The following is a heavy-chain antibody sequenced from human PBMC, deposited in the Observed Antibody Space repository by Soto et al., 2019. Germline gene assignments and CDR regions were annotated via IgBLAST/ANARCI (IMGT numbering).Heavy chain of an antibody. CDR1: GFTFSSYT. CDR3: AKGWGDY. CDR2: ISSSGGST. Sequence: EVQLLESGGGLVQPGGSLRLSCAASGFTFSSYTMSWVRQGPGKGLEWVSGISSSGGSTVYADSVKGRFTISRDNFKNPLYLQMNSQIAEDTAVYYCAKGWGDYWGQGTPVTVSS. D-gene: IGHD7-27*01. J-gene: IGHJ4*02. V-gene: IGHV3-23*01.